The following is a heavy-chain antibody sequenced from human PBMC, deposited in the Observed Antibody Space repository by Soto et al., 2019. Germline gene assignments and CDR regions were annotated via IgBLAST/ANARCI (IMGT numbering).Heavy chain of an antibody. D-gene: IGHD6-6*01. Sequence: EVQLVESGGGLVQPGGSLRLSCAASGFTVSGNYLIWVRQAPGKGLEWVSIIYSGDNTYYADSVKGRCTISRDNSKNTLFLQMNSLRAEDTAVYFCARVYGSSMGYFDHWGQGTLVTVSS. CDR3: ARVYGSSMGYFDH. CDR1: GFTVSGNY. V-gene: IGHV3-66*01. CDR2: IYSGDNT. J-gene: IGHJ4*02.